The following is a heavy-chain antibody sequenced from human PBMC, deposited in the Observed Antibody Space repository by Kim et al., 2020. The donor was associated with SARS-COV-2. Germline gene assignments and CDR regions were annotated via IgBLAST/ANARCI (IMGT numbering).Heavy chain of an antibody. CDR1: GYSFTSYW. V-gene: IGHV5-51*01. CDR3: ARLRRSPAAGAWWFDP. D-gene: IGHD6-13*01. J-gene: IGHJ5*02. Sequence: GESLKISCKGSGYSFTSYWIGWVRQMPGKGLEWMGIIYPGDSDTRYSPSFQGQVTISADKSISTAYLQWSSLKASDTAMYYCARLRRSPAAGAWWFDPWGQGTLVTVSS. CDR2: IYPGDSDT.